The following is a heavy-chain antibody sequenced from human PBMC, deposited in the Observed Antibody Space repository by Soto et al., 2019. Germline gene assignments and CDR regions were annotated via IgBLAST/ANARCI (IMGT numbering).Heavy chain of an antibody. CDR1: Y. CDR3: ARGSPHYDFWSGYYVAFFDY. D-gene: IGHD3-3*01. V-gene: IGHV4-34*01. Sequence: YWIGWVRQMPGKGLEWIGEINHSGSTNYNPSLKSRVTISVDTSKNQFSLKLSSVTAADTAVYYCARGSPHYDFWSGYYVAFFDYWGQGTLVTVSS. CDR2: INHSGST. J-gene: IGHJ4*02.